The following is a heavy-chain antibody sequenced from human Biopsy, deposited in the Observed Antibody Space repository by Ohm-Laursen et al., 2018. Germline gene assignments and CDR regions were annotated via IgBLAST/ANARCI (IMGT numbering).Heavy chain of an antibody. CDR1: GFTFNSHE. Sequence: SLRLSCTASGFTFNSHEMNWVRQAPGKGLEWISYITGSSSTIYYADSVKGRFTISRDNAKNSLYLQMNSLRAEDTAVYYCATSTMVRSSGHAFDIWGQGTVVTVS. J-gene: IGHJ3*02. CDR2: ITGSSSTI. D-gene: IGHD3-10*01. CDR3: ATSTMVRSSGHAFDI. V-gene: IGHV3-48*03.